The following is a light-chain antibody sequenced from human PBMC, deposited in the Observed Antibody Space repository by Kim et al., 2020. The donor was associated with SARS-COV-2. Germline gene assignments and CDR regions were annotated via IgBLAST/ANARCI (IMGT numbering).Light chain of an antibody. CDR2: VNSDGSH. CDR1: SGHSSYA. V-gene: IGLV4-69*01. CDR3: QTWGTGTQV. Sequence: QLVLTQSPSASASLGASVKLTCTLSSGHSSYAIAWHQQQSEKGPRYLMKVNSDGSHITGDGIPDRFSGSSSGAERHLTISSLQSEDEADYYCQTWGTGTQVLGGGTQLTVL. J-gene: IGLJ3*02.